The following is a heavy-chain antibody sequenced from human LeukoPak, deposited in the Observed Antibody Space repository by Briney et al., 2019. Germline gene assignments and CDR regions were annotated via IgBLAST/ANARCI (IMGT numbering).Heavy chain of an antibody. CDR1: GSSFTGYY. CDR3: TRDRGSTSAWEFDF. D-gene: IGHD2-2*01. V-gene: IGHV1-2*02. CDR2: INPNRGDT. Sequence: ASVTVSCKASGSSFTGYYLHWVRLAPGQGPEWMGWINPNRGDTRYAQKFQGRVTMTRDTSIGTAYLELSSLRSDDTAVYYCTRDRGSTSAWEFDFWGQGTLVTVSS. J-gene: IGHJ4*02.